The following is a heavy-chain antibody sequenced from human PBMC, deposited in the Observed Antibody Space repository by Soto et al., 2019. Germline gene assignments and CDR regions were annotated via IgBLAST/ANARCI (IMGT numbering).Heavy chain of an antibody. D-gene: IGHD3-10*01. J-gene: IGHJ5*02. CDR3: ARPMGGFGELPAENWFDP. CDR1: GGSISSSSYY. V-gene: IGHV4-39*01. CDR2: IYYSGST. Sequence: SETLSLTCTVSGGSISSSSYYWGWIRQPPGKGLEWIGSIYYSGSTYYNPSLKSRVTISVDTSKNQFSLKLSSVTAADTAVYYCARPMGGFGELPAENWFDPWGQGTLVTVSS.